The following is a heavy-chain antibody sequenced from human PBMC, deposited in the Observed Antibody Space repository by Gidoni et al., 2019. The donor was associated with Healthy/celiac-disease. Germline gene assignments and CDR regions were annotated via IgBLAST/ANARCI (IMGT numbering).Heavy chain of an antibody. D-gene: IGHD3-10*01. J-gene: IGHJ6*03. V-gene: IGHV4-59*01. CDR2: IYYSGST. CDR3: ARQNRGQYYYYYMDV. Sequence: QVQLQESGPGLVKPSETLSLTCTVSGGSISSYYWSWIRQPPGKGLEWIGYIYYSGSTNYNPSLKSRATISVDTSKNQFSLKLSSVTAADTAVYYCARQNRGQYYYYYMDVWGKGTTVTVSS. CDR1: GGSISSYY.